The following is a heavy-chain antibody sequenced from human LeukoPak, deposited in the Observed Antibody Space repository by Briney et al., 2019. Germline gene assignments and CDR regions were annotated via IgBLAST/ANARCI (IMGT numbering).Heavy chain of an antibody. V-gene: IGHV1-69*01. Sequence: FGTANYAQKFQGRVTITADESTSTAYMELSSLRSEDTAVYYCARQYDFWSGYGPIPYYFDYWGQGTLVTVSS. CDR3: ARQYDFWSGYGPIPYYFDY. J-gene: IGHJ4*02. CDR2: FGTA. D-gene: IGHD3-3*01.